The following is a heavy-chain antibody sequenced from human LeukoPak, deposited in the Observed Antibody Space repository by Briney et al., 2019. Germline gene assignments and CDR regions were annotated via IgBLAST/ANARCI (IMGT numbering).Heavy chain of an antibody. Sequence: PSETLSLTCAVYGGSFSGYYWSWIRQPPGKGLEWIGEINHSGSTNYSPSLKSRVTISVDTSKNQFSLKLSSVTAADTAVYYCARLRAAAGTWTGGPNPNWFDPWGQGTLVTVSS. CDR1: GGSFSGYY. V-gene: IGHV4-34*01. CDR3: ARLRAAAGTWTGGPNPNWFDP. J-gene: IGHJ5*02. D-gene: IGHD6-13*01. CDR2: INHSGST.